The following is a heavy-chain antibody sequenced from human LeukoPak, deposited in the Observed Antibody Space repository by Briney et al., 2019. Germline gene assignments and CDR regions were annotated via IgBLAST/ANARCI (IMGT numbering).Heavy chain of an antibody. CDR3: AKDLLITMVRGVSSYYYGMDV. J-gene: IGHJ6*02. V-gene: IGHV3-30*04. D-gene: IGHD3-10*01. CDR1: RFTFSSHS. CDR2: ISYDGSNK. Sequence: GGSLRLSCAASRFTFSSHSMHWVRQAPGKGLEWVAVISYDGSNKYYADSVKGRFTISRDNSKNTLYLQMNSLRAEDTAVYYCAKDLLITMVRGVSSYYYGMDVWGQGTTVTVSS.